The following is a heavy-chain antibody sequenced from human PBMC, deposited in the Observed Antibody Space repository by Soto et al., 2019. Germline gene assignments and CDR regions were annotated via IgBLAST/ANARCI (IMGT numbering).Heavy chain of an antibody. Sequence: SETLSLTCTVSGGSISSSSYYWGWIRQPPGKGLEWIGSIYYSGSTYYNPSLKSRVTISVDTSKNQFSLKLSSVTAADTAVYYCARHPLYYYDSSAAGKGAFDIWGQGTMVTVSS. CDR2: IYYSGST. V-gene: IGHV4-39*01. D-gene: IGHD3-22*01. J-gene: IGHJ3*02. CDR3: ARHPLYYYDSSAAGKGAFDI. CDR1: GGSISSSSYY.